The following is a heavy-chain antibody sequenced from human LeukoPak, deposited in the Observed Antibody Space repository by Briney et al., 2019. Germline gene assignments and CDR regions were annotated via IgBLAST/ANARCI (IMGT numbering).Heavy chain of an antibody. D-gene: IGHD5-12*01. V-gene: IGHV1-2*02. Sequence: GASVKVSCKASGYSFLCYYLHWVRQAPGQGLEWMSWIDPYTGNTHYAQKFQGRLTVTRDRSISTTYMELSWLTSDDTAMYYCAREYSASEHWGQGTLVTVSS. J-gene: IGHJ1*01. CDR1: GYSFLCYY. CDR2: IDPYTGNT. CDR3: AREYSASEH.